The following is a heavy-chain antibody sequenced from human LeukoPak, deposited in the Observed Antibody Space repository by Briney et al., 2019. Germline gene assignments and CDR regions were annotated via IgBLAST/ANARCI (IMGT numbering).Heavy chain of an antibody. D-gene: IGHD3-10*01. CDR3: ARGTYYYGSGSTLGY. Sequence: GGSLRLSCAASGFTFSSYAMSWVRQAPGKGLEWVSAISGSGGSTYYADSVKGRFTISRDNSKNTLYLQMGSLRAEDMAVYYCARGTYYYGSGSTLGYWGQGTLVTVSS. CDR2: ISGSGGST. V-gene: IGHV3-23*01. CDR1: GFTFSSYA. J-gene: IGHJ4*02.